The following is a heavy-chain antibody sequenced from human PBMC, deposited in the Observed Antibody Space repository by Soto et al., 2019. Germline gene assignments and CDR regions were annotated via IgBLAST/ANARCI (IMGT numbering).Heavy chain of an antibody. D-gene: IGHD2-15*01. CDR1: GYTFSAYY. CDR3: ARDLYCTGGRCYSRWFDP. V-gene: IGHV1-2*02. CDR2: INPNSGGT. J-gene: IGHJ5*02. Sequence: QVQLVQSGAEVKKPGASVKVSCKTSGYTFSAYYIHWVRQAPGQGLEWMGWINPNSGGTNYAQKFQGRVTMTGVTSVSTAYMELIGLTSDDTAVYYCARDLYCTGGRCYSRWFDPWGQGTLVTVPS.